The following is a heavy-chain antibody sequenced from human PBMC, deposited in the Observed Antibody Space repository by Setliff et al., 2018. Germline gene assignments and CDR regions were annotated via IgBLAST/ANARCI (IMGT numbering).Heavy chain of an antibody. CDR1: GGSISSSSYY. V-gene: IGHV4-39*01. J-gene: IGHJ5*02. D-gene: IGHD3-10*01. CDR2: IYYSGST. CDR3: ARVLVLGYNWFDP. Sequence: SETLSLTCTVSGGSISSSSYYWGWIRQPPGKGLEWIGSIYYSGSTYYNPSLKSRVTISVDTSKNQFSLKVNSVTAADTAVYFCARVLVLGYNWFDPWGQGTLVTVS.